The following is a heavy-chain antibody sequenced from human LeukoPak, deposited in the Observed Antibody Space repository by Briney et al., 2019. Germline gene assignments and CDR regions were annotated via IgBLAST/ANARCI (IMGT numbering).Heavy chain of an antibody. Sequence: PGRSLRLSRAASGFTFSSYAMHWVRQAPGKGLEWVAIISYDGSNKYYADSVKGRFTISRDNSKNTLYLQMNSLRAEDTAVYYCARALRVDQWELLGNEYYFDYWGQGTLVTVSS. CDR3: ARALRVDQWELLGNEYYFDY. D-gene: IGHD1-26*01. V-gene: IGHV3-30-3*01. J-gene: IGHJ4*02. CDR1: GFTFSSYA. CDR2: ISYDGSNK.